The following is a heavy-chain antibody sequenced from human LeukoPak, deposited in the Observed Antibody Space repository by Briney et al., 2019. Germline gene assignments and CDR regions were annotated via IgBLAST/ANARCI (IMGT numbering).Heavy chain of an antibody. CDR3: AKDQALSRYFDWLSKHDAFDI. J-gene: IGHJ3*02. CDR1: GFTVSSNY. Sequence: GGSLRLSCAASGFTVSSNYMSWVRQAPGKGLEWVSVIYSGGSTYYADSVKGRFTISRDNSKNTLYLQMNSLGAEDTAVYYCAKDQALSRYFDWLSKHDAFDIWGQGTMATVSS. V-gene: IGHV3-66*01. D-gene: IGHD3-9*01. CDR2: IYSGGST.